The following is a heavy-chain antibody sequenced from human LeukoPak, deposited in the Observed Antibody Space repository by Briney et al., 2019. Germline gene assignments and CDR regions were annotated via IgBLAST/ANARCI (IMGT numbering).Heavy chain of an antibody. CDR1: RGSISRSSYY. V-gene: IGHV4-39*07. CDR3: AREPRGVDKPHFFDF. D-gene: IGHD3-10*01. J-gene: IGHJ4*02. Sequence: SETLSLTCTVSRGSISRSSYYWGWIRQSPGKGLEWLGSVYYSGNTHYNPSLKSRVTLSVDVSENQFSLRLTSVTAADTAVYYCAREPRGVDKPHFFDFWGQGTLVTVSS. CDR2: VYYSGNT.